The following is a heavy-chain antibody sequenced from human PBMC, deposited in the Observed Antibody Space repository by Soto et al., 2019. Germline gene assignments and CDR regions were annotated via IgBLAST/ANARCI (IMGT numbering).Heavy chain of an antibody. V-gene: IGHV4-34*01. CDR2: INDRGSI. CDR3: ARESHDILTGPPWVWYFDL. CDR1: GGSFSGYY. J-gene: IGHJ2*01. D-gene: IGHD3-9*01. Sequence: QVQLQQWGAGPLRPLETLSLTCGVSGGSFSGYYWAWIRQSPGKGLEWIGEINDRGSINYNPSLKSRVSILVDTSKNHYSLNLRSVTAADTAVYYCARESHDILTGPPWVWYFDLWGRGTLVT.